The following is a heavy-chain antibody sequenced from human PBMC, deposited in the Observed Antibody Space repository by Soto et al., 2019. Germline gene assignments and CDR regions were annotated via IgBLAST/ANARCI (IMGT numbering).Heavy chain of an antibody. CDR2: LSGSGTST. D-gene: IGHD6-19*01. CDR1: GFSFVNYA. V-gene: IGHV3-23*01. CDR3: AKATTNGGWFNPCDS. Sequence: PGGSLRLSCAASGFSFVNYAMNWVRQAPGKGLEWVSGLSGSGTSTYYADSVKGRFTISRDNSRDTLFLQMNSLTADDTAVYYCAKATTNGGWFNPCDSWGQGALVTVSS. J-gene: IGHJ4*02.